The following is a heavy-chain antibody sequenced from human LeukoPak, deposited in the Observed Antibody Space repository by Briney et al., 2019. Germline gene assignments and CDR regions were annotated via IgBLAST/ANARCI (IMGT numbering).Heavy chain of an antibody. V-gene: IGHV3-9*01. CDR2: ISWNSGSI. Sequence: GGSLRLSCAASGFTFDDYAMHWVRQAPGKGLEWVSGISWNSGSIAYADSVKGRFTISRDNAKNSLYLQMNSLRAEDTALYYCAKDFGRSAYDRPFDYWGQGTLVTVSS. J-gene: IGHJ4*02. CDR3: AKDFGRSAYDRPFDY. CDR1: GFTFDDYA. D-gene: IGHD5-12*01.